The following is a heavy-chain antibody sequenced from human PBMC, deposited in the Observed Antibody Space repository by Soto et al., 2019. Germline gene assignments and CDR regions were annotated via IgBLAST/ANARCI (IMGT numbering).Heavy chain of an antibody. J-gene: IGHJ4*02. Sequence: SETLSLTCTVSGGSISSYYWSWIRQPPGKGLEWIGYIYYSGSTNYNPSLKSRVTISVDTSKNQFSLKLSSVTAADTAVYYCARAPRVRGGDCYSLDWGQGTQVTVSS. CDR1: GGSISSYY. V-gene: IGHV4-59*01. CDR3: ARAPRVRGGDCYSLD. CDR2: IYYSGST. D-gene: IGHD2-21*02.